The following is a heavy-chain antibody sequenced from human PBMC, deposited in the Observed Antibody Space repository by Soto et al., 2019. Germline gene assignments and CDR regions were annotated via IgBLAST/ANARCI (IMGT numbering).Heavy chain of an antibody. D-gene: IGHD6-19*01. CDR1: GFTFSSYS. J-gene: IGHJ5*02. CDR2: ISSSSSYI. CDR3: ASLGIAVAGGFDP. V-gene: IGHV3-21*01. Sequence: GGSLRLSCAASGFTFSSYSMNWVRQAPGKGLEWVSSISSSSSYIYYADSVKGRFTISRDNAKNSLYLQMNSLRAEDTAVYYCASLGIAVAGGFDPWGQGTLVTVSS.